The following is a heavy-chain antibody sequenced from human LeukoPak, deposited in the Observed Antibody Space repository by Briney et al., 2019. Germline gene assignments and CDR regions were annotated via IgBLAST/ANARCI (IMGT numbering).Heavy chain of an antibody. J-gene: IGHJ5*02. V-gene: IGHV3-33*08. CDR2: IWYDGSNK. CDR3: ARDPSDNWNDIGWFDP. CDR1: GFTFSAYA. D-gene: IGHD1-1*01. Sequence: QAGGSLRLSCAASGFTFSAYAIHWLRQAPGKGLEWVAVIWYDGSNKYYADSVKGRFTISRDNSKNTLYLQMNSLRAEDTAVYYCARDPSDNWNDIGWFDPWGQGTLVTVSS.